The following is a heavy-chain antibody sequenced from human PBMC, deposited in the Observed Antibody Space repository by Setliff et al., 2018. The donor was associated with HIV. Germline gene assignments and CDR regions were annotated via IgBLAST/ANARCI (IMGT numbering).Heavy chain of an antibody. D-gene: IGHD3-10*01. CDR1: GFSLSTSGMR. Sequence: SGPTLVNPTQPLTLTCTFSGFSLSTSGMRVTWIRQPPGKALEWLARIDWDDDKFYSASLKTRLTISKDTSKNQVVLTMTNMDPVDTATYYCARGPYGPPDAFDIWGQGTMFTVSS. CDR2: IDWDDDK. CDR3: ARGPYGPPDAFDI. V-gene: IGHV2-70*04. J-gene: IGHJ3*02.